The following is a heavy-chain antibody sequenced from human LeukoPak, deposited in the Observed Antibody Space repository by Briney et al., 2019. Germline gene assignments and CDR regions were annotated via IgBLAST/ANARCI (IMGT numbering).Heavy chain of an antibody. D-gene: IGHD2/OR15-2a*01. J-gene: IGHJ6*02. V-gene: IGHV3-7*01. CDR1: GFGFSTSW. CDR3: TSLSNSYGMDV. Sequence: GGSLRLSCAASGFGFSTSWMSWVRQAPGKGLEWVANIKQDGSEKYYVDSVKGRFTISRDNAKNSVYLQVNSLRDEDTAVYYCTSLSNSYGMDVWGQGTTATVSS. CDR2: IKQDGSEK.